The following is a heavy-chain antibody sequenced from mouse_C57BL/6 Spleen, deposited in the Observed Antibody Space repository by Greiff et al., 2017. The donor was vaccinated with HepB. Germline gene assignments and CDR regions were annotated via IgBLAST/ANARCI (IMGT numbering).Heavy chain of an antibody. CDR1: GYTFTDYY. CDR3: ARSPILSYDYDREGYAMDY. Sequence: EVQLQQSGPVLVKPGASVKMSCKASGYTFTDYYMNWVKQSHGKSLEWIGVINPYNGGTSYNQKFKGKATLTVDKSSSTAYMELNSLTSEDSAVYYCARSPILSYDYDREGYAMDYWGQGTSVTVSS. D-gene: IGHD2-4*01. CDR2: INPYNGGT. J-gene: IGHJ4*01. V-gene: IGHV1-19*01.